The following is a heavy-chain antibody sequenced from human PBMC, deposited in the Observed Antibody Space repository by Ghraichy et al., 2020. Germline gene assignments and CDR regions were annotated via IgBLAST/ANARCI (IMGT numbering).Heavy chain of an antibody. CDR3: ARELEGYCSSTSCYGKGIDY. CDR2: ISYDGSNK. Sequence: GGSLRLSCAASGFTFSSYAMHWVRQAPGKGLEWVAVISYDGSNKYYADSVKGRFTISRDNSKNTLYLQMNSLRAEDTAVYYCARELEGYCSSTSCYGKGIDYWGQGTLVTVSS. V-gene: IGHV3-30-3*01. J-gene: IGHJ4*02. CDR1: GFTFSSYA. D-gene: IGHD2-2*01.